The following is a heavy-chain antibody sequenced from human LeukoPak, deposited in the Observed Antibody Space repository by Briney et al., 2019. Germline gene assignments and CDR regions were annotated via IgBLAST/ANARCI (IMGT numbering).Heavy chain of an antibody. J-gene: IGHJ4*02. D-gene: IGHD3-22*01. CDR3: ARGPRYYYLR. CDR2: INHSGST. Sequence: SETLSLTCAVYGGSFSGYYWSWIRQPPGKGLEWIGEINHSGSTNYNPSLKSRVTISVDTSKNQFSLKLSSVTAADTAVYYCARGPRYYYLRWGQGTLVTVSS. CDR1: GGSFSGYY. V-gene: IGHV4-34*01.